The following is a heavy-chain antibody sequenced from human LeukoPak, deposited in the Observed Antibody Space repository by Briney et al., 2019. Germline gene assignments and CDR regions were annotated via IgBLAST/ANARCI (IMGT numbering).Heavy chain of an antibody. Sequence: PGGSLRLSCAASGFTFSSYAMSWVRQAPGKGLEWVSVISGSGGSTYYADSVKGRFTISRDNSKNTLYLQMNSLRAEDTAVYYCAKEGPLVAATLALGMDVWGRGTTVTVSS. CDR1: GFTFSSYA. D-gene: IGHD2-15*01. CDR3: AKEGPLVAATLALGMDV. V-gene: IGHV3-23*01. CDR2: ISGSGGST. J-gene: IGHJ6*02.